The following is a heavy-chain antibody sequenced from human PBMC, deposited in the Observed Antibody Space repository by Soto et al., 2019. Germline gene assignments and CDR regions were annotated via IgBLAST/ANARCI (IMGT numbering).Heavy chain of an antibody. Sequence: QVQLVQSGAEVKKPGSSVKVSCKASGYTFTSYGITWVRQAPGQGLEWMGWISAYNGHTNYAQKLQGRVTMTTDTTTSTAYMELRSLRADDTAVYYCARDSPIDSRPIWYGMDVWGQGTTVTVS. D-gene: IGHD2-15*01. CDR2: ISAYNGHT. CDR3: ARDSPIDSRPIWYGMDV. CDR1: GYTFTSYG. J-gene: IGHJ6*02. V-gene: IGHV1-18*04.